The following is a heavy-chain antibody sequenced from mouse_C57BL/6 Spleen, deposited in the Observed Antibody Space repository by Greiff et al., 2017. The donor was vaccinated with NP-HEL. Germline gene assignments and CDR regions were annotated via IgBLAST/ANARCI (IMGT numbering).Heavy chain of an antibody. D-gene: IGHD1-1*01. CDR2: ISDGGSYT. CDR1: GFTFSSYA. J-gene: IGHJ3*01. CDR3: ARDHTTVVATGAY. V-gene: IGHV5-4*01. Sequence: EVMLVESGGGLVKPGGSLKLSCAASGFTFSSYAMSWVRQTPEKRLEWVATISDGGSYTYYPDNVKGRFTISRDNAKNNLYLQMSHLKSEDTAMYYCARDHTTVVATGAYWGQGTLVTVSA.